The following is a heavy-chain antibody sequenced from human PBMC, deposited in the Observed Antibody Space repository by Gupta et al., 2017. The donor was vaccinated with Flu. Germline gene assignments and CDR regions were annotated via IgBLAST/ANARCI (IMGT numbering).Heavy chain of an antibody. V-gene: IGHV3-15*05. CDR2: IKSKKDGGAA. Sequence: DVHLVESGGGLIEPGGSLRVSCAVSGLTFNTAWLTWVRQAPGKGLEWVGRIKSKKDGGAAEYGTPVKDRFIISRDGSKNTMYLQMNSLKIEDTAIYWCTTDGKYDDSGEFWFDPWGQGTLVSVSS. J-gene: IGHJ5*02. CDR1: GLTFNTAW. CDR3: TTDGKYDDSGEFWFDP. D-gene: IGHD3-10*01.